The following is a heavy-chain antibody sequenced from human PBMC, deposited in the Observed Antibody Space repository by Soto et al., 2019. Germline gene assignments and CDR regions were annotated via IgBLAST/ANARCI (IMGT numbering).Heavy chain of an antibody. Sequence: QVQLQESGPGLVKPSETLSLTCTVSGDSVSSDNYYWSWIRQPPGKVLECIGSMYYSGSTNYNPSVRGRATMSLDTPMTQSAVRLSSVIAADTAVYYGARVVGLVVDGAYCFDYWAREPWSPSAQ. V-gene: IGHV4-61*01. CDR3: ARVVGLVVDGAYCFDY. CDR2: MYYSGST. D-gene: IGHD2-15*01. J-gene: IGHJ4*02. CDR1: GDSVSSDNYY.